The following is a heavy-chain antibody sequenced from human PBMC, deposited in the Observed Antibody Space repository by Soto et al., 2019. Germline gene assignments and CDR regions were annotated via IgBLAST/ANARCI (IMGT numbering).Heavy chain of an antibody. V-gene: IGHV4-39*01. CDR3: ARGPVSSRGLRAGIIDY. CDR2: IYYSGST. Sequence: TSETLSLTCTVSGGSISSSSYYWGWIRQPPGKGLEWIGSIYYSGSTYYNPSLKSRVTISVDTSKNQFSLKLSSVTAADTTLFYCARGPVSSRGLRAGIIDYWGQGTPVTVSS. CDR1: GGSISSSSYY. D-gene: IGHD2-15*01. J-gene: IGHJ4*02.